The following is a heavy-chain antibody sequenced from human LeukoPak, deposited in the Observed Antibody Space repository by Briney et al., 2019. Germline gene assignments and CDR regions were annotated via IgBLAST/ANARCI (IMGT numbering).Heavy chain of an antibody. CDR1: GFTFSSFG. CDR2: ISYDGSNK. V-gene: IGHV3-30*18. Sequence: GGALRLSCAASGFTFSSFGMHWVRQAPRKGLEWVALISYDGSNKYYTDSVKGRFTISRDNSKNTLYLQMNSLRAEDTDVYYCAKGWNGDYADFWGQGALVTVSS. D-gene: IGHD4-17*01. J-gene: IGHJ4*02. CDR3: AKGWNGDYADF.